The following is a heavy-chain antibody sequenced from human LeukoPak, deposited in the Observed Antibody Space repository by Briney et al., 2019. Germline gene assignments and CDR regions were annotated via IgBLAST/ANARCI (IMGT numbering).Heavy chain of an antibody. CDR3: VRHQSRRNYGMDV. J-gene: IGHJ6*02. CDR2: IYDSGST. D-gene: IGHD6-25*01. V-gene: IGHV4-59*08. Sequence: SETLSLTCTVSGGSISGYYWSWIRQPPGKGLDWIGCIYDSGSTKYNPSLKSRVTISLDTSNKQFSLNLSSVTAADTAVYYCVRHQSRRNYGMDVWGPGTTVTVSS. CDR1: GGSISGYY.